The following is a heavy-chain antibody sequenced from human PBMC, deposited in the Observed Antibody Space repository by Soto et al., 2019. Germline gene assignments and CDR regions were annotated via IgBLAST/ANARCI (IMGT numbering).Heavy chain of an antibody. J-gene: IGHJ5*02. CDR2: IYYPGLT. Sequence: QLQLQESGSGLLKPSQTLSLNCSVSGDSISSGGLSWNWLRQSPGRGLEWIGYIYYPGLTYYNPSLKSRVSMSLHTSENQVSLSLSSVTAADSAVYYCARGKRSKTATAGTGWFDPWGPGTLVTVSS. V-gene: IGHV4-30-2*06. CDR1: GDSISSGGLS. CDR3: ARGKRSKTATAGTGWFDP. D-gene: IGHD6-13*01.